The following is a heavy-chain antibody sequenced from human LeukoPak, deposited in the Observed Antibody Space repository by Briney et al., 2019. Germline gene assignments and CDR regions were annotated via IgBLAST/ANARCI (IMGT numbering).Heavy chain of an antibody. CDR2: IYYSGST. D-gene: IGHD2-15*01. CDR1: GGSISSSSYS. CDR3: ARLGYCSGGSCQHDF. V-gene: IGHV4-39*01. J-gene: IGHJ4*02. Sequence: SETLSLTCTVSGGSISSSSYSWGWIRQPPGKGLEWIGSIYYSGSTYYNPSLKSRVTISVDTSKNQFSLKLSSVTAADTAVYFCARLGYCSGGSCQHDFWGQGTLVTVSS.